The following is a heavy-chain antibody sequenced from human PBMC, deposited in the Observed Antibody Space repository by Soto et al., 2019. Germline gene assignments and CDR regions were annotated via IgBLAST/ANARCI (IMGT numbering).Heavy chain of an antibody. D-gene: IGHD6-6*01. Sequence: EVQLVESGGGLIQPGGSLRLSCAASGFTVSSNYMSWVRQAPGKGLEWVSVIYSGGSTYYADSVKGRFTISRDNSKNTLYLQMNSVRAEDTAVYYCARVAPSFYSSSSLGWFDPWGQGTLVTVSS. V-gene: IGHV3-53*01. CDR3: ARVAPSFYSSSSLGWFDP. CDR1: GFTVSSNY. J-gene: IGHJ5*02. CDR2: IYSGGST.